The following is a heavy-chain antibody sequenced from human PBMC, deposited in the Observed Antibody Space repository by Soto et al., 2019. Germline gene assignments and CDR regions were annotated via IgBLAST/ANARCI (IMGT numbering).Heavy chain of an antibody. CDR1: GYTFTGYY. CDR2: INPNSGGT. CDR3: AREGSSSSYYYGMDV. Sequence: ASVKVSCKASGYTFTGYYMHWVRQAPGQGLEWMGWINPNSGGTNYAQKFQGRVTMTRDTSISTAYMELSRLRSDDTAVYYCAREGSSSSYYYGMDVWGQGTTVTGSS. D-gene: IGHD6-6*01. V-gene: IGHV1-2*02. J-gene: IGHJ6*02.